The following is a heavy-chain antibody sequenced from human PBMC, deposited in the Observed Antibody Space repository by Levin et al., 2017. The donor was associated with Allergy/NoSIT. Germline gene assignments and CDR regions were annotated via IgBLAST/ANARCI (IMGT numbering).Heavy chain of an antibody. V-gene: IGHV4-59*01. CDR2: ISDGGST. J-gene: IGHJ3*02. Sequence: MSSETLSLTCTVFGGSISSYYWTWIRQSPGKGLEWIGFISDGGSTNYNPSLKGRVTISLDTPKKQFSLKENSVTAADTAIYYCAREPLGPSPQSGAFDIWGQGTMVTVSS. CDR1: GGSISSYY. D-gene: IGHD1-26*01. CDR3: AREPLGPSPQSGAFDI.